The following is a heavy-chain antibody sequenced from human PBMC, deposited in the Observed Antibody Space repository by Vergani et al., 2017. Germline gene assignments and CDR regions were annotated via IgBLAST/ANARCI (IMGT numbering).Heavy chain of an antibody. D-gene: IGHD3-3*01. CDR1: GFTFSSYA. Sequence: QVQLVESGGGVVQPGRSLRLSCAASGFTFSSYAMHWVRQAPGKGLEWVAVISYDGSNKYYADSVKGRFTISRDNSKNTLYLQMNSLRAEDTAVYYCARDFFFGVVYYYYYYMDVWGKGTTVTVSS. V-gene: IGHV3-30-3*01. J-gene: IGHJ6*03. CDR3: ARDFFFGVVYYYYYYMDV. CDR2: ISYDGSNK.